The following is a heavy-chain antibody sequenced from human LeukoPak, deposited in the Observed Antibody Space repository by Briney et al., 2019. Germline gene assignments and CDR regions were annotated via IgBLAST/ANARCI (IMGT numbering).Heavy chain of an antibody. Sequence: ASVKVSCKASGYTFTSYDINWVRQATGQGLEWTGWMNPNSGNTGYAQKFQGRVTMTRNTSISTAYMELSSLRSEDTAVYYCVRGLYDSSGYYIDYWGQGTLVTVSS. D-gene: IGHD3-22*01. CDR1: GYTFTSYD. V-gene: IGHV1-8*01. J-gene: IGHJ4*02. CDR2: MNPNSGNT. CDR3: VRGLYDSSGYYIDY.